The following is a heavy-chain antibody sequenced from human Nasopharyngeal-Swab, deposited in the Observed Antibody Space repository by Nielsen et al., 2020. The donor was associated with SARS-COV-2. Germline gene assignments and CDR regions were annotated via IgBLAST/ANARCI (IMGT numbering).Heavy chain of an antibody. Sequence: SVKVSCKASGGTFSSYAISWVRQAPGQGLEWMGGIIPIFGTANYAQKFQGRVTITADESTSTAYMELSSLRSEDTAVYYCARGGWKRHYYYYYMDVWGKGTTVTVSS. V-gene: IGHV1-69*13. CDR3: ARGGWKRHYYYYYMDV. CDR2: IIPIFGTA. CDR1: GGTFSSYA. J-gene: IGHJ6*03. D-gene: IGHD6-19*01.